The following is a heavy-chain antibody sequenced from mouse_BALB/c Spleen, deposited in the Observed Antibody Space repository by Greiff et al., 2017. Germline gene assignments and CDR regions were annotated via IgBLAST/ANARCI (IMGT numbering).Heavy chain of an antibody. Sequence: QVQLQQSGVELVRPGTSVKISCKASGYTFTNYWLGWVKQRPGHGLEWIGDIYPGGGYTNYNEKFKGKATLTADTSSSTAYMRLSRLTSEDSAVYFCARFYYDYDRDNYGMDYWGQGTSVTVSS. J-gene: IGHJ4*01. CDR1: GYTFTNYW. CDR3: ARFYYDYDRDNYGMDY. CDR2: IYPGGGYT. V-gene: IGHV1-63*02. D-gene: IGHD2-4*01.